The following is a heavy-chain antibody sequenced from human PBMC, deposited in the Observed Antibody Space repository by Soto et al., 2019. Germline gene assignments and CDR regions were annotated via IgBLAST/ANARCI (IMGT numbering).Heavy chain of an antibody. CDR1: GFTFSNHA. CDR2: IWYDGSVK. Sequence: QVQLVESGGGVVQPGRSLRLSCAASGFTFSNHAMHWVRQAPGKGLEWVAQIWYDGSVKNYADSMKGRFTVSRDSPKNTLFLQMNSLRVEDTAVYYCARDGQHPAPYAFDIWGQGTLVTVSS. D-gene: IGHD6-13*01. CDR3: ARDGQHPAPYAFDI. V-gene: IGHV3-33*01. J-gene: IGHJ3*02.